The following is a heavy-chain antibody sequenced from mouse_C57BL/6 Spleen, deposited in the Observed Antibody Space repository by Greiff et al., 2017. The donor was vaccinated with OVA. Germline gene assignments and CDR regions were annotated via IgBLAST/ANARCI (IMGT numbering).Heavy chain of an antibody. CDR2: IYPGNGDT. CDR1: GYTFTSYN. J-gene: IGHJ4*01. V-gene: IGHV1-12*01. Sequence: QVQLKESGAELVRPGASVKMSCKASGYTFTSYNMHWVKQTPRQGLEWIGAIYPGNGDTSYNQKFKGKATLTVDKSSSTAYMQLSSLTSEDSAVYFCARLRLDYYAMDYWGQGTSVTVSS. D-gene: IGHD1-2*01. CDR3: ARLRLDYYAMDY.